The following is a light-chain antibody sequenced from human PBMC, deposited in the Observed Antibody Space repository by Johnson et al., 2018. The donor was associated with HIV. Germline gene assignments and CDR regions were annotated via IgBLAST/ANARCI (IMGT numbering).Light chain of an antibody. J-gene: IGLJ1*01. CDR1: SSNIEDNY. Sequence: QSVLTQPPSVSAAPGQKVTISCSGSSSNIEDNYVSWYQQLPDPAPKLLIYENNTRPSGIPDRFSGSKSGPSAPLGITGLQTGDEADDYCGTWDSLNVFGTGTKVTVL. CDR3: GTWDSLNV. CDR2: ENN. V-gene: IGLV1-51*02.